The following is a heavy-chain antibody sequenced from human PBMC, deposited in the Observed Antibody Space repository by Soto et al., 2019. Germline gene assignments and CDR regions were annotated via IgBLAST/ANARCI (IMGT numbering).Heavy chain of an antibody. CDR1: GIVFSDY. V-gene: IGHV3-11*01. CDR2: ISGSGRTI. Sequence: QVQLVESGGGLVKPGGSLRLSCAASGIVFSDYMSWVRQAPGKGLEWLSYISGSGRTIYSADSVKGRFTISRDNATNSLYLQMNSLIAEDTAVYYCARLPFPWGWFDPWGQGTLVTVSS. D-gene: IGHD3-16*01. CDR3: ARLPFPWGWFDP. J-gene: IGHJ5*02.